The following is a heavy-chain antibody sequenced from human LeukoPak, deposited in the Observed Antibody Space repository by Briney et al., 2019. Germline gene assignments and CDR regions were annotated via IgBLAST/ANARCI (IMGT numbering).Heavy chain of an antibody. CDR3: ARWAARRYRSRQMDY. V-gene: IGHV4-34*01. Sequence: SETLSLTCAVYGGSFSGYYWSWIRQPPGKGLEWIGEINHSGSTNYNPSLKSRVTISVDTSKNQFSLKLSSVTAADTAVYYCARWAARRYRSRQMDYWGQGTLVTVSS. J-gene: IGHJ4*02. D-gene: IGHD6-6*01. CDR2: INHSGST. CDR1: GGSFSGYY.